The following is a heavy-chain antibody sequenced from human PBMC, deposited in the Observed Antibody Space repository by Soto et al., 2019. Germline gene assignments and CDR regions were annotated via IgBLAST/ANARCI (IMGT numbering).Heavy chain of an antibody. V-gene: IGHV1-69*01. D-gene: IGHD1-20*01. CDR3: AEELRYNWNDSLGYNWFDP. CDR1: GGTFSSYA. CDR2: IIPIFGTA. J-gene: IGHJ5*02. Sequence: QVQLVQSGAEVKKPGSSVKVSCKASGGTFSSYAISWVRQAPGQGLEWMGGIIPIFGTANYAQKFQGRVTITADESTSTAYMELSSLRSEDTAVYYCAEELRYNWNDSLGYNWFDPWGQGTLVTVSS.